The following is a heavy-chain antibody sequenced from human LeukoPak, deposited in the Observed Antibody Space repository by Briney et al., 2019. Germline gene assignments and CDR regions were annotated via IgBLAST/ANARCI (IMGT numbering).Heavy chain of an antibody. CDR1: GYSFTTYD. CDR2: VNPNSGNT. V-gene: IGHV1-8*01. Sequence: ASVKVSCKASGYSFTTYDINWVRQATGQGLEWMGWVNPNSGNTRYAQKFQGRVTMTRNTSISTAYMELSSLRSEDTAVYYCARSYYYGSGSYGMDVWGQGTTVTVSS. D-gene: IGHD3-10*01. CDR3: ARSYYYGSGSYGMDV. J-gene: IGHJ6*02.